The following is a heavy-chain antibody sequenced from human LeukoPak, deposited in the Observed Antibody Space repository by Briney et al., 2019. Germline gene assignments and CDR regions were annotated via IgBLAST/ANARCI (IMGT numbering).Heavy chain of an antibody. J-gene: IGHJ6*02. V-gene: IGHV1-69*13. CDR2: IIPIFDTA. CDR1: GGTFSSYS. Sequence: SVKVSCKASGGTFSSYSISWVRQAPGQGLEWMGGIIPIFDTADYAQKFQGRVTITADESTSTAYMELSSLRSEDTAVFYCARISLGAIWGYYYGMDVWGQGTMVTVSS. CDR3: ARISLGAIWGYYYGMDV. D-gene: IGHD1-26*01.